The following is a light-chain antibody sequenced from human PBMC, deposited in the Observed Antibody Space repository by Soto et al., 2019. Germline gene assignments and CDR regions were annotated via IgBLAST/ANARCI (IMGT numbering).Light chain of an antibody. CDR1: QNIYSN. J-gene: IGKJ1*01. CDR3: QQYGSSHRT. Sequence: IMMTQSPASLSVSPGERATLSCRPSQNIYSNIAWYQQRPGQAPRLLIYRASTRATGVPARFSGSGSGTEFTLTISRLEPEDLAVYFCQQYGSSHRTFGQGTKVDIK. V-gene: IGKV3-15*01. CDR2: RAS.